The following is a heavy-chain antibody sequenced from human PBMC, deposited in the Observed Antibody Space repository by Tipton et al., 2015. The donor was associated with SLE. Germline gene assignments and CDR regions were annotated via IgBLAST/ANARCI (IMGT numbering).Heavy chain of an antibody. CDR3: ARHERWPHFDY. CDR2: IYHSGST. Sequence: TLSLTCTVSGGSISGYYWNWFRQPPGRGLEWIGYIYHSGSTNYNPSLKSRVTMSVDTSKNQFSLKLSSMTAADTAVYYCARHERWPHFDYWGQGTLVTVSS. J-gene: IGHJ4*02. D-gene: IGHD6-19*01. V-gene: IGHV4-59*08. CDR1: GGSISGYY.